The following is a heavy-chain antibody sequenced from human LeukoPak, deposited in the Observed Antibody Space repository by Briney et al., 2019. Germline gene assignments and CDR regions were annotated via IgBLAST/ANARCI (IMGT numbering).Heavy chain of an antibody. CDR3: ARDSNSYNWFDP. CDR2: MNPNSGNT. J-gene: IGHJ5*02. CDR1: GYTFTSYD. Sequence: ASVKVSCKASGYTFTSYDINWVRQATGQGLEWMGWMNPNSGNTGYAQKFQGRVTMTRNTSISTAYMELSSLRSEDTAVYYCARDSNSYNWFDPWGQGTLVTVSS. V-gene: IGHV1-8*01. D-gene: IGHD6-13*01.